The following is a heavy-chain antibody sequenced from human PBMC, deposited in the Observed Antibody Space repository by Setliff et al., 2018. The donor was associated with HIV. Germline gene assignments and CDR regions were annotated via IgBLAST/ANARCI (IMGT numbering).Heavy chain of an antibody. CDR3: ATSRVGFSVPYDAFDI. V-gene: IGHV1-3*01. CDR2: LNAGDGDS. CDR1: GYSFTTYA. D-gene: IGHD1-26*01. Sequence: ASVKVSCKASGYSFTTYAIHWVRQAPGQRLEWMGWLNAGDGDSGPSQEFRGRVIFTRDTSASTAYMELTRLRSDDTAVYYCATSRVGFSVPYDAFDIWGQGTMVTVSS. J-gene: IGHJ3*02.